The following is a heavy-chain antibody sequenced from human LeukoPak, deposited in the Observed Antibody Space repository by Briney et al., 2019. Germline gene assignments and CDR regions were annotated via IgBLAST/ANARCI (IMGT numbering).Heavy chain of an antibody. D-gene: IGHD3-22*01. CDR2: ISSSSYI. CDR3: ARDALTYYYDSSGYYRNDY. Sequence: GGSLRLSCAASGFTFSSYSMNWVRQAPGKGLEWVSSISSSSYIYYADSVKGRLTISRDNAKNSLYLQMNSLRAEDTAVYYCARDALTYYYDSSGYYRNDYWGQGTLVTVSS. J-gene: IGHJ4*02. CDR1: GFTFSSYS. V-gene: IGHV3-21*01.